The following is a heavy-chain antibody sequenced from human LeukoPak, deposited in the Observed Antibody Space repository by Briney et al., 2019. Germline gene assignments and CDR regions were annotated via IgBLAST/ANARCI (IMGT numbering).Heavy chain of an antibody. CDR3: ARANEDYYDSSGYSSWFDP. J-gene: IGHJ5*02. CDR2: IHPIFGTA. Sequence: SVKVSCKASGGTFSSYAISWVRQAPGQGLEWMGGIHPIFGTANYAQKFQGRVTITTDESTSTAYMELSSLRSEDTAVYYCARANEDYYDSSGYSSWFDPWGQGTLVTVSS. CDR1: GGTFSSYA. V-gene: IGHV1-69*05. D-gene: IGHD3-22*01.